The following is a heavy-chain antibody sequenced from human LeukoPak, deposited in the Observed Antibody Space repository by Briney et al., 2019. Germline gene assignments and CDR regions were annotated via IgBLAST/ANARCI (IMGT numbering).Heavy chain of an antibody. J-gene: IGHJ5*02. V-gene: IGHV4-34*01. Sequence: TSETLSLTCAVYGGSFSGYYWSWIRQPPGKGLEWIGEINHSGSTNYNPSLKSRVTISVDTSKNQFSLKLSSVTAADTAVYYCAGGRIAARPFDPWGQGTLVTVSS. D-gene: IGHD6-6*01. CDR2: INHSGST. CDR1: GGSFSGYY. CDR3: AGGRIAARPFDP.